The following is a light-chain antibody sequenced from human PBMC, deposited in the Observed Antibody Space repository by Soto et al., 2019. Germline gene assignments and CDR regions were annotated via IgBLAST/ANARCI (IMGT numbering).Light chain of an antibody. CDR1: QGISNW. CDR3: QQYNTYPLT. V-gene: IGKV1-5*01. Sequence: DIQMTQSPSTLSASVGDRVTITCRASQGISNWLAWYHQTPGKAPKLLIFDASSLQSGVPSRFSGSGSGTEFTLTITSLQADDFGTYFCQQYNTYPLTFGGGTKVDI. J-gene: IGKJ4*01. CDR2: DAS.